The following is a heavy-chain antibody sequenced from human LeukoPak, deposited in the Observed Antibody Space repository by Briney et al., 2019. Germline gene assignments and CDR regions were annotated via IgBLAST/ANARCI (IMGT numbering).Heavy chain of an antibody. J-gene: IGHJ3*02. Sequence: GASVKVSCKASGYIFTTYYMHWVRQAPGQGLDWMGTINPSGGSTSYAQKFQGRVTVTRDTSTSTVYMELSSLRSEDTAVYYCARGGGESHRDAFDIWGQGTMVTVSS. D-gene: IGHD3-16*01. CDR3: ARGGGESHRDAFDI. V-gene: IGHV1-46*01. CDR2: INPSGGST. CDR1: GYIFTTYY.